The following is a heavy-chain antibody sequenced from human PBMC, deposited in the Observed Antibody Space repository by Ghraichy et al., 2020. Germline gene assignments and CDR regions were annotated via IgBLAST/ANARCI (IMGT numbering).Heavy chain of an antibody. CDR1: GGSISSYY. J-gene: IGHJ3*02. CDR2: IYYSGST. CDR3: ARADRSSWSLPDAFDI. D-gene: IGHD6-13*01. V-gene: IGHV4-59*01. Sequence: SETLSLTCTVSGGSISSYYWSWIRQPPGKGLEWIGYIYYSGSTNYNPSLKSRVTISVDTSKNQFSLKLSSVTAADTAVYYCARADRSSWSLPDAFDIWGQGTMVTVSS.